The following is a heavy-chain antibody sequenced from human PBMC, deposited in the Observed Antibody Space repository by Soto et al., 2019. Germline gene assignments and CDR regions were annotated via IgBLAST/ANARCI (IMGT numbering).Heavy chain of an antibody. CDR3: AQYSSSDEY. J-gene: IGHJ4*02. CDR2: INTGNGDT. D-gene: IGHD6-13*01. Sequence: GASGKASCKASGDTFTGYSIYWVRQAPGQRLEWMGWINTGNGDTKSSQNFQGRVTFTRDTSASTAYMELISLISEDTAVYYCAQYSSSDEYWGEGAVVTL. CDR1: GDTFTGYS. V-gene: IGHV1-3*04.